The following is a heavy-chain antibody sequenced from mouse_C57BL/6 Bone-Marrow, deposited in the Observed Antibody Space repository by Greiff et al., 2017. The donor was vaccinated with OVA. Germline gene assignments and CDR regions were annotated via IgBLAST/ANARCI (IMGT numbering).Heavy chain of an antibody. CDR3: ARGAYGSSFYYAMDY. CDR1: GYAFSSYW. CDR2: SNPGGGDT. D-gene: IGHD1-1*01. Sequence: QVQLQQSGPELVKPGASVKISCKASGYAFSSYWMNWVKQRPGTGLEWIGRSNPGGGDTNDNGKFKDNATLTSYKSSSTAYMQLSSLTSEDSAVYVCARGAYGSSFYYAMDYWGQGTSVTVSS. V-gene: IGHV1-82*01. J-gene: IGHJ4*01.